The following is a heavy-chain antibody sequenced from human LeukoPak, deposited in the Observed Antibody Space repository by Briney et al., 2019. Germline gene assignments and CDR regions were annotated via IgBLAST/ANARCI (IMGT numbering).Heavy chain of an antibody. CDR3: AKDPMIAVAGTFGFKNRNYYYYGMDV. D-gene: IGHD6-19*01. CDR2: IRYDGSNK. CDR1: GFTFSSYG. Sequence: GGSLRLSCTASGFTFSSYGMHWVRQAPGKGLEWVAFIRYDGSNKYYADSVKGRFTISRDNSKNTLYLQMNSLRAEDTAVYYCAKDPMIAVAGTFGFKNRNYYYYGMDVWGQGTTVTVSS. V-gene: IGHV3-30*02. J-gene: IGHJ6*02.